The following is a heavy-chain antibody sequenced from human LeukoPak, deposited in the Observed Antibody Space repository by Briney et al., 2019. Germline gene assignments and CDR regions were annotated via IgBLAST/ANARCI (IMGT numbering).Heavy chain of an antibody. CDR3: AASSTGSGYPYRSYYFDY. CDR2: INHSGST. CDR1: GGSFSGYY. Sequence: SETLSLTCAVYGGSFSGYYWSWIRQPPGKGLEWIGEINHSGSTNYNPSLKSRVTISVDTSKYQFSLKLSSVTAADTAVYYCAASSTGSGYPYRSYYFDYWGQGTLVTVSS. V-gene: IGHV4-34*01. J-gene: IGHJ4*02. D-gene: IGHD5-12*01.